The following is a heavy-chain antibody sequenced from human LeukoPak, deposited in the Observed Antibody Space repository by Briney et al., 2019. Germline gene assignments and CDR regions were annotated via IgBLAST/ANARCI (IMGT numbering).Heavy chain of an antibody. Sequence: GSLTLSCAASGLTFSNYEMDWVRQAPGKRLEWISYISGSGNTMYYADSVKGRFTISRDNAKDSLSLQLNSLRVEDTAVYYCARDAGIDGTDFDYWGQGALVTVSS. CDR2: ISGSGNTM. CDR3: ARDAGIDGTDFDY. D-gene: IGHD5-24*01. CDR1: GLTFSNYE. J-gene: IGHJ4*02. V-gene: IGHV3-48*03.